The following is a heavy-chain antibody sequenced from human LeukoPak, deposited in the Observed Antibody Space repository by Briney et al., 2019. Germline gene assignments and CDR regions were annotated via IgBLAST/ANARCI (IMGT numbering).Heavy chain of an antibody. V-gene: IGHV4-39*01. D-gene: IGHD3-9*01. CDR2: IYYSGST. J-gene: IGHJ4*02. CDR3: ARGADILTYDY. CDR1: GGSISSSSYY. Sequence: PSETLSLTCTVSGGSISSSSYYWGWIRQPPGKGLEWIGSIYYSGSTYYNPSLKSRVTISVDTSKNQFSLKLSSVTAAHTAVYYCARGADILTYDYWGQGTLVTVSS.